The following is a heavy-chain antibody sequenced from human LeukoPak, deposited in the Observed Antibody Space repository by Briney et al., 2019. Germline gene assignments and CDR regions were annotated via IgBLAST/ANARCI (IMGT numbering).Heavy chain of an antibody. V-gene: IGHV4-4*07. CDR3: ARGLTMVRGIINSYYHMDV. Sequence: PSETLSLTCPVSGGSISSYYWSWIRQPAGKGLEWIGRIYSTGSTNYNPSLKSRVTMSVDTSKNQFSLKLSSVTAADTAVYYCARGLTMVRGIINSYYHMDVWGKGTTVTVSS. CDR1: GGSISSYY. CDR2: IYSTGST. D-gene: IGHD3-10*01. J-gene: IGHJ6*03.